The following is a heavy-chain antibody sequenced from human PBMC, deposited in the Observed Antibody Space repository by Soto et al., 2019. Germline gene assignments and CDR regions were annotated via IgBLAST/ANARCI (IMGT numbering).Heavy chain of an antibody. J-gene: IGHJ4*02. Sequence: PGGSLRLSCAASGFTFNNYAMSWVRQAPGKGLEWVSAISGSDGSTYYADSVKGRFTFSRDNAKNTLFLQLDSLRPEDTAVYYCAIAIGPQLLCAFEYWGQGTPVTVS. D-gene: IGHD2-2*01. CDR2: ISGSDGST. CDR3: AIAIGPQLLCAFEY. V-gene: IGHV3-23*01. CDR1: GFTFNNYA.